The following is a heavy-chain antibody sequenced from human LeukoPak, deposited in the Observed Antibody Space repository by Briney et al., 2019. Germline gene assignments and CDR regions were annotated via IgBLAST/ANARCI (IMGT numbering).Heavy chain of an antibody. J-gene: IGHJ4*02. CDR3: ARGLWFGEFYYFDS. Sequence: SETLSLTCTVSGGSISSYYWSWIRQPPGKGLEWIGYIYYSGSTNYNPSLKSRVTISVDTSKNQLSLKLSSVTAADTAVYYCARGLWFGEFYYFDSWGQGTLVTVSS. V-gene: IGHV4-59*01. D-gene: IGHD3-10*01. CDR1: GGSISSYY. CDR2: IYYSGST.